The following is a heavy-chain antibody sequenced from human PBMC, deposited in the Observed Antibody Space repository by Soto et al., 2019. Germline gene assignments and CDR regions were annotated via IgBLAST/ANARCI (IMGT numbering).Heavy chain of an antibody. CDR2: IYYSGST. CDR1: GGSISSYY. D-gene: IGHD5-12*01. J-gene: IGHJ4*02. CDR3: AKTVATIYYFDY. V-gene: IGHV4-59*01. Sequence: SETLSLTCTVSGGSISSYYWSWIRQPPGKGLEWIGYIYYSGSTNYNPSLKSRVTISVDTSKNQFSLKLSSVTAADTAVYYCAKTVATIYYFDYWGQGTLVTVSS.